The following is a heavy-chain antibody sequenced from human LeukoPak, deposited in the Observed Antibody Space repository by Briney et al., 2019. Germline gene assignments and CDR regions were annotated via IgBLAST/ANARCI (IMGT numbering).Heavy chain of an antibody. CDR3: ARDDVVRGVIVWGAFDI. Sequence: PSETLSLTCTVSSGSLGSYYWNWLRQPAGKGLEWIGRIYTSGSTNYNPSLKSRVTMSVDTSKNQFSLKLSSVTAADTAVYYCARDDVVRGVIVWGAFDIWGQGTMVTVSS. J-gene: IGHJ3*02. CDR2: IYTSGST. V-gene: IGHV4-4*07. D-gene: IGHD3-10*01. CDR1: SGSLGSYY.